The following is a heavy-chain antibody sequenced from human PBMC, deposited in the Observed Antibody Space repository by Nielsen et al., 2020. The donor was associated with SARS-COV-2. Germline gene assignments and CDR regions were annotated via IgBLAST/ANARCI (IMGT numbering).Heavy chain of an antibody. CDR1: GFSISTSG. J-gene: IGHJ4*02. D-gene: IGHD2-15*01. V-gene: IGHV3-7*01. CDR2: IKQDGSEK. Sequence: GESLKISCEASGFSISTSGIHWVRQAPGKGLEWVANIKQDGSEKYYVDSVKGRFTISRDNAKNSLYLQMNSLRAEDTAVYYCARGRYCSGGSCYYFDYWGQGTLVTVSS. CDR3: ARGRYCSGGSCYYFDY.